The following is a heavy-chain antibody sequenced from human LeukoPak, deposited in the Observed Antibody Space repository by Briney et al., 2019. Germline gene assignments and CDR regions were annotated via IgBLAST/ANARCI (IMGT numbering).Heavy chain of an antibody. CDR3: ARYIYGYLHY. Sequence: ASVKVSCKASGYTFTNYNIHWVRQAPGQGLEWMGIINPSGDSTSYAQKFQGRVTMTRDTSTSTVYMELSSLRSEDTAVYYCARYIYGYLHYWGQGTLVTVSS. J-gene: IGHJ4*02. CDR1: GYTFTNYN. D-gene: IGHD5-18*01. CDR2: INPSGDST. V-gene: IGHV1-46*01.